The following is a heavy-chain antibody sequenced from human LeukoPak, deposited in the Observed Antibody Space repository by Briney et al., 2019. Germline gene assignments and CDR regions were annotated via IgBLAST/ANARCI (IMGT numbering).Heavy chain of an antibody. V-gene: IGHV3-23*01. CDR2: ISGSGASI. CDR3: AKGPYCSSSSCYTIGSFDF. J-gene: IGHJ4*02. D-gene: IGHD2-2*02. CDR1: GFTFSSHA. Sequence: GGSLRLSCAASGFTFSSHAMSWVRQAPGKGLEWVTAISGSGASIYYAESVKGRFAISRDNSKNMVYLQMNSLRAEDTALYYCAKGPYCSSSSCYTIGSFDFWGQGTLVTVSS.